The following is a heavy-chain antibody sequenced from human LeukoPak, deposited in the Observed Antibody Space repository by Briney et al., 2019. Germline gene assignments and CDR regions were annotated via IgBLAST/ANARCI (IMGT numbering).Heavy chain of an antibody. CDR2: IYDSATT. CDR3: ATHRRSGSGGSENAFEI. Sequence: SETLSLTCTVSGDSTSSSTYYWYWIRPAPGKRLEWIGNIYDSATTHYNPSLKSRVTISGATSQFQFSLKLNSVTAADTAIYYCATHRRSGSGGSENAFEIWGQGTMVTVSS. D-gene: IGHD5-12*01. CDR1: GDSTSSSTYY. J-gene: IGHJ3*02. V-gene: IGHV4-39*01.